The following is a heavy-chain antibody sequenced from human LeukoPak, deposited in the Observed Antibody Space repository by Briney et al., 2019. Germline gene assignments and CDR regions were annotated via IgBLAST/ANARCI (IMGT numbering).Heavy chain of an antibody. CDR1: GYTFISYG. D-gene: IGHD3-10*01. V-gene: IGHV1-2*02. Sequence: ASVKVSCKASGYTFISYGITWVRQAPGQGLEWMGWMNPNSGGTNYAQKFQGRVTMTRDTSISTAYMELSRLRSDDTAVYYCAKDELWFGEGYYYMDVWGKGTTVTVSS. CDR2: MNPNSGGT. CDR3: AKDELWFGEGYYYMDV. J-gene: IGHJ6*03.